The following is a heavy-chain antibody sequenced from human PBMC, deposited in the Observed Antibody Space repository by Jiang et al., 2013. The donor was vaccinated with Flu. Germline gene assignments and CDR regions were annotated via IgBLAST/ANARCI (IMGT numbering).Heavy chain of an antibody. Sequence: GAEVKKPGESLKISCKGSGYSFTSYWIGWVRQMPGKGLEWMGIIYPGDSDTRYRPSFQGQVTISADKSISTAYLQWSSLKASDTAMYYCARPLQYYYDSSGYSYYFDYWGQGTLVTVSS. D-gene: IGHD3-22*01. CDR1: GYSFTSYW. J-gene: IGHJ4*02. CDR2: IYPGDSDT. CDR3: ARPLQYYYDSSGYSYYFDY. V-gene: IGHV5-51*01.